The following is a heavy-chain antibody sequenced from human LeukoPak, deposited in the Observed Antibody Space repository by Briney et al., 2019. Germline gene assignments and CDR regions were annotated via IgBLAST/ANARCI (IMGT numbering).Heavy chain of an antibody. Sequence: SETLSLTCAVYGGSFSGYYWSWIRQPPGKGLEWIGEINHSGSTNYNPSLKSRVTISVDTSKNQFSLKLSSVTAADTAVYYCARRAFQGIAARPIGPVDYWGQGTLVTVSS. CDR1: GGSFSGYY. D-gene: IGHD6-6*01. CDR2: INHSGST. CDR3: ARRAFQGIAARPIGPVDY. V-gene: IGHV4-34*01. J-gene: IGHJ4*02.